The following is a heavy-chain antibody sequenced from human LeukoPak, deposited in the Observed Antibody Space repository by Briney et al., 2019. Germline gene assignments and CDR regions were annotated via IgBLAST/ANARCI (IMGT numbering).Heavy chain of an antibody. CDR2: MNPNSGNT. CDR3: ARGIGYSSSSHYYYYMDV. Sequence: ASVKVFCKASGYTFTSYDINWVRQATGQGLEWMGWMNPNSGNTGYAQKFQGRVTMTRNTSISTAYMELSSLRSEDTAVYYCARGIGYSSSSHYYYYMDVWGKGTTVTVSS. J-gene: IGHJ6*03. D-gene: IGHD6-6*01. CDR1: GYTFTSYD. V-gene: IGHV1-8*01.